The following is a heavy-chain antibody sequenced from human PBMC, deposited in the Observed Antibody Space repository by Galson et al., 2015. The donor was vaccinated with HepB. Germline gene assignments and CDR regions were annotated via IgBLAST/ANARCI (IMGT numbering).Heavy chain of an antibody. Sequence: SVKVSCKASGYIFTSYDITWVRQATGQGLEWMGWMNTNSGNTGYAQKFQGRVTMTRNSAITTAYMELSSLRSEDTAVYYCAKASSYRRLRQHDTGMAIWGQGTTVTVSS. V-gene: IGHV1-8*01. D-gene: IGHD5-12*01. CDR2: MNTNSGNT. CDR1: GYIFTSYD. CDR3: AKASSYRRLRQHDTGMAI. J-gene: IGHJ6*02.